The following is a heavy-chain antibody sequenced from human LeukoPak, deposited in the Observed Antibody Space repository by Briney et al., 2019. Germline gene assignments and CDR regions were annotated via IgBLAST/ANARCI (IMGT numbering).Heavy chain of an antibody. D-gene: IGHD6-13*01. CDR1: GYSISSGYY. J-gene: IGHJ6*03. CDR3: ARRRSSSWSYYYYMDV. V-gene: IGHV4-38-2*02. Sequence: IPSETLSLTCTVSGYSISSGYYWGWIRQPPGKGLEWTGSIDHSGSTYYNPSLKSRITISVDTSKNQFSLKLSSVTAADTAVYYCARRRSSSWSYYYYMDVWGKGTTVTISS. CDR2: IDHSGST.